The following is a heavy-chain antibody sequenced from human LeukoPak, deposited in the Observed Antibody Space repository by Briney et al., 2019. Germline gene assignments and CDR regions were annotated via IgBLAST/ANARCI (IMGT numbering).Heavy chain of an antibody. Sequence: GGSLRLSCAASGFTFSIYWMSWVRQAPGKGLEWVANVKQDGSEKFYVDSVKGRFTISRDTAKTSLHLQMNSLRAEDTAVYYCARDGGGISAAGSPYGMDVWGQGTTVTVSS. J-gene: IGHJ6*02. V-gene: IGHV3-7*01. D-gene: IGHD6-13*01. CDR3: ARDGGGISAAGSPYGMDV. CDR1: GFTFSIYW. CDR2: VKQDGSEK.